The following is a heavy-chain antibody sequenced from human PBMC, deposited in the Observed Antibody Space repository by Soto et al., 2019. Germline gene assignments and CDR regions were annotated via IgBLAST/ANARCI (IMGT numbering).Heavy chain of an antibody. J-gene: IGHJ5*02. V-gene: IGHV6-1*01. CDR2: TYYMSFWQT. D-gene: IGHD6-6*01. CDR1: GDSVSNNDAV. CDR3: ARLVGNSWLDH. Sequence: SQTLSLTCAISGDSVSNNDAVWNWIRQSPSRGLEWLGRTYYMSFWQTEYAVSVKCRMTINPDASKNQFSLQLNSVTPEDTAMYYCARLVGNSWLDHWGQGTLVTVSS.